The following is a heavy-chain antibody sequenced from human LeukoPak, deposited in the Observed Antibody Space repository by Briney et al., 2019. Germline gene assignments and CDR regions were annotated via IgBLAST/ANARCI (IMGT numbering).Heavy chain of an antibody. CDR1: GGTFSSYA. J-gene: IGHJ4*02. Sequence: ASVKVSCKASGGTFSSYAISWVRQAPGQGLEWMGGIIPIFGTANYAQKFQGRVTITADESTSTAYMELGSLRSEDTAVYYCARGDSRRGDYGLFDYWGQGTLVTVSS. CDR2: IIPIFGTA. V-gene: IGHV1-69*01. D-gene: IGHD4-17*01. CDR3: ARGDSRRGDYGLFDY.